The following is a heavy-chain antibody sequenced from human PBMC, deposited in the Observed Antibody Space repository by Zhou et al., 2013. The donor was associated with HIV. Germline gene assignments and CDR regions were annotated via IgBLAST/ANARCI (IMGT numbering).Heavy chain of an antibody. CDR3: NRGMQRWVNDAFDN. CDR2: INPGIGST. CDR1: GYPFTSYY. Sequence: QVQLVQSGAEMKKPGASVNISCKASGYPFTSYYIHWVRQAPGQGLEWMGLINPGIGSTYYAEKFQGRVTMTRDTSTNTVNMQLGTLTSEDTAVYYCNRGMQRWVNDAFDNLGPKGQMVTVSS. V-gene: IGHV1-46*03. D-gene: IGHD6-25*01. J-gene: IGHJ3*02.